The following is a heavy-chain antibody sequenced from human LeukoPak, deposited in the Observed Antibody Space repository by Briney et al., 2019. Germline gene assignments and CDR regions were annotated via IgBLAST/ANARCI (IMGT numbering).Heavy chain of an antibody. J-gene: IGHJ4*02. CDR3: ARESSSGWAEY. CDR2: IYSSGST. D-gene: IGHD6-19*01. V-gene: IGHV4-4*07. Sequence: SETLSLTCTVSGGSISSYYWSWIRQPAGKGLEWIGHIYSSGSTNYNPSLKNRVTMSIDTSKIQFSLRLSSVTAADTAVYYCARESSSGWAEYWGQGTLVTVSS. CDR1: GGSISSYY.